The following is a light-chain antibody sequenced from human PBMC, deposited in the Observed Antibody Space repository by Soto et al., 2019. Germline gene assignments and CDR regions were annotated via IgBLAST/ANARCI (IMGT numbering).Light chain of an antibody. CDR2: DAS. CDR1: QTISGW. CDR3: LQYNGYYRT. J-gene: IGKJ1*01. V-gene: IGKV1-5*01. Sequence: DIQMTQSPSTLSASVGDTVTMTCRASQTISGWLSLYQQRPGKAPNLLIFDASTLESGVPSRFSGSGSGTTFTLTISSLQSDDFATYYCLQYNGYYRTFGHGTKVDIK.